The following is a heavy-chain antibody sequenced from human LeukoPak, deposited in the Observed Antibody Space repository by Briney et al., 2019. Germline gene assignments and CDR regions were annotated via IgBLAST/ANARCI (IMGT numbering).Heavy chain of an antibody. CDR1: GYIFTNYD. J-gene: IGHJ4*02. Sequence: ASVKVSCQTSGYIFTNYDINWVRQATGHGLEWMGWMNPENSGTQPAQKFQDRLIMTMDASAGTAYMELSSLTSDDTAVYYCARFVRHQLPTTDYWGQGTLVTVSS. CDR3: ARFVRHQLPTTDY. CDR2: MNPENSGT. D-gene: IGHD2-2*01. V-gene: IGHV1-8*01.